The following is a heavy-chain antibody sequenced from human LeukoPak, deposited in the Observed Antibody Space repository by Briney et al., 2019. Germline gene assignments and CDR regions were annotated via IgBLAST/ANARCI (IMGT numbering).Heavy chain of an antibody. CDR2: ISSSSSTI. D-gene: IGHD3-16*01. CDR1: GFTFSSYS. V-gene: IGHV3-48*01. CDR3: ARDDALRFVWDD. Sequence: GGSLRLSCTASGFTFSSYSMNWVRQAPGKGLEWVSYISSSSSTIYYADSVKGGFTISRDNAKNSLYLQMNSLRAEDTAVYYCARDDALRFVWDDWGQATLVTVSS. J-gene: IGHJ4*02.